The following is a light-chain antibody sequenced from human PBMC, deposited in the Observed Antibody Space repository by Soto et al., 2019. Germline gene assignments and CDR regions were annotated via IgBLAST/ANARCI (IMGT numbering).Light chain of an antibody. CDR2: DAS. CDR1: QSISSW. V-gene: IGKV1-5*01. CDR3: QQYNSYSWT. J-gene: IGKJ1*01. Sequence: DYQVTQSPSTLSASVGDRVTITCRASQSISSWLAWYQQKPGKAPKLLIYDASSLESGVPSRFSGSGSGTEFALTISSLQPDDFATYYCQQYNSYSWTFGQGTKVDI.